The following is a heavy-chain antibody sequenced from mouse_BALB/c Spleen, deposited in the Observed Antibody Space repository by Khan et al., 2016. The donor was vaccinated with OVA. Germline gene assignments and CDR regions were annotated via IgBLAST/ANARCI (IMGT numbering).Heavy chain of an antibody. Sequence: VELVESGPGLVAPSQSLSITCTVSGFSLSRYNIHWVRQPPGKGLEWLGMIWGGGGTDYNSTLKIRLSIIKDNSKSQVFLKMNSLQTDDTAMYFCARADYRYDGYYAMDYWGQGTSVTVSS. CDR1: GFSLSRYN. D-gene: IGHD2-14*01. J-gene: IGHJ4*01. V-gene: IGHV2-6-4*01. CDR3: ARADYRYDGYYAMDY. CDR2: IWGGGGT.